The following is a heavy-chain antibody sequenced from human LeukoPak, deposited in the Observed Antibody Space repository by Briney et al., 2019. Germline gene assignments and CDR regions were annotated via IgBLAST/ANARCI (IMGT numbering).Heavy chain of an antibody. J-gene: IGHJ4*02. V-gene: IGHV3-23*01. Sequence: GGSLRLSCAASGFTFSSYAMSWVRQAPGKGLEWVSAISGSGGSTYYADSVKGRFTISRDNSKNTLYLQMNSLRAEDTAVYYCADGGSGIPAPYWGQGTLVTVSS. CDR2: ISGSGGST. CDR1: GFTFSSYA. CDR3: ADGGSGIPAPY. D-gene: IGHD3-16*01.